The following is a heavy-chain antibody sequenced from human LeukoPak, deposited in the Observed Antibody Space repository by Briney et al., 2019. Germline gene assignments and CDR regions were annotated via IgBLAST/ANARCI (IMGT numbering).Heavy chain of an antibody. J-gene: IGHJ4*02. Sequence: GGSLRLSCAASGFTFSSYEMNWVRQTPGKGLEWVSYISSSGSTIYYADSVKGRLTISRDNAKNSLYLQMNSLRAEDTAVYYCARFHGSGSYYSPYFDDWGQGTLVTVSS. D-gene: IGHD3-10*01. CDR2: ISSSGSTI. CDR3: ARFHGSGSYYSPYFDD. V-gene: IGHV3-48*03. CDR1: GFTFSSYE.